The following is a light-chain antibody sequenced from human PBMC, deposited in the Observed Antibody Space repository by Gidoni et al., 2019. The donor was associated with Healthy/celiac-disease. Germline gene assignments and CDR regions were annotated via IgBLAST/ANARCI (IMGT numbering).Light chain of an antibody. J-gene: IGKJ1*01. CDR1: QSVSSSY. CDR3: QQYGSSSWT. CDR2: GAS. V-gene: IGKV3-20*01. Sequence: IVLTPSPGTLSFSPGERASLSCRASQSVSSSYLAWYQQKPCQAPSLLIYGASSMATGIPDRFSGSGSGTDFTLTISRLEPEDFAVYYCQQYGSSSWTFGQGTKVEIK.